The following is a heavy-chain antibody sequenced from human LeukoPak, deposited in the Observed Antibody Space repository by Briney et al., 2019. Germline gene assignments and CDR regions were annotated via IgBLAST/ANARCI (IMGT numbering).Heavy chain of an antibody. V-gene: IGHV4-59*01. J-gene: IGHJ4*02. CDR1: GGSISSYS. D-gene: IGHD2-2*01. CDR2: IYYSGST. CDR3: ARGAAIFVY. Sequence: SETLSLTCTVSGGSISSYSWSWIRQPPGKGLEWIGYIYYSGSTNYNPSLKSRVTISVDTSKNQFSLKLSSVTAADTAVYYCARGAAIFVYWGQGTLVTVSS.